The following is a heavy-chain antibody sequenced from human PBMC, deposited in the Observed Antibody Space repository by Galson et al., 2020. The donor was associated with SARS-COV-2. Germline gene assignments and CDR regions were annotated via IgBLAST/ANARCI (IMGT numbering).Heavy chain of an antibody. Sequence: GGSLRLSCEVSGFTFNDFWMSWFRQAPGKGLEWVANIKGDGSETNYADFVKGRFSISRDNAANSLYLQMNSLRVEDLAVYYCSREGWQGGYWGQGTRVTVPS. J-gene: IGHJ4*02. V-gene: IGHV3-7*01. D-gene: IGHD6-19*01. CDR1: GFTFNDFW. CDR2: IKGDGSET. CDR3: SREGWQGGY.